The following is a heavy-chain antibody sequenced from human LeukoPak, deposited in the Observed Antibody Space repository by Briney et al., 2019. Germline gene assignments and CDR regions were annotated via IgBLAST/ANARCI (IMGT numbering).Heavy chain of an antibody. Sequence: PGGSLRLSCAASGFTFSSYGMHWVRQAPGKGLEWVAVISYDGSNKYYADSVKGRFTTSRDNSKNTLYLQMNSLRAEDTAVYYCAKGLDYGDPPDAFDIWGQGTMVTVSS. D-gene: IGHD4-17*01. J-gene: IGHJ3*02. CDR2: ISYDGSNK. CDR1: GFTFSSYG. V-gene: IGHV3-30*18. CDR3: AKGLDYGDPPDAFDI.